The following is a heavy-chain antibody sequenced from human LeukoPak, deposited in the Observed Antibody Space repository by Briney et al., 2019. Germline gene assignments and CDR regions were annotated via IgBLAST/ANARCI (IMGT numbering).Heavy chain of an antibody. CDR2: ISGSGGST. Sequence: PGGSLRLSCAASGFTFSSYAMSWVRQAPGKGLEWVSAISGSGGSTYYADSVKGRFTISRDNSKNTLYLQLNSLRAEDTAVYYCARGYSGYVFFDYWGQGTLVTVSS. V-gene: IGHV3-23*01. CDR3: ARGYSGYVFFDY. D-gene: IGHD5-12*01. CDR1: GFTFSSYA. J-gene: IGHJ4*02.